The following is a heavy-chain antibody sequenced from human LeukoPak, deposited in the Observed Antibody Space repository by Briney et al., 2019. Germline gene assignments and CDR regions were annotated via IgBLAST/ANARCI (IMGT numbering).Heavy chain of an antibody. V-gene: IGHV3-30*02. CDR1: GFTFSSYG. CDR3: ARAMSTFGGVRNYFDS. CDR2: IRYDGSNK. Sequence: AGGSLRLSCAASGFTFSSYGMHWVRQAPGKGLEWVAFIRYDGSNKYYADSVKGRFTISRDNAKNSLYLQMNSLRAEDTAVYYCARAMSTFGGVRNYFDSWGQGTLVTVSS. D-gene: IGHD3-16*01. J-gene: IGHJ4*02.